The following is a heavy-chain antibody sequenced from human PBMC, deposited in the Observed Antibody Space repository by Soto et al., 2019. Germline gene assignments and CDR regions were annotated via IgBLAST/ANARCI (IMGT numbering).Heavy chain of an antibody. CDR1: GGSVSVYY. CDR2: VYASGSP. V-gene: IGHV4-59*02. D-gene: IGHD1-26*01. CDR3: ARGVGSSPPQY. Sequence: SETLSLTCTISGGSVSVYYWSWIRQSTGQGLEWIGYVYASGSPYYNPSLRSRVTISADTSKNQISLKLTSPTAADTAVYYCARGVGSSPPQYWGRGTLVTVSS. J-gene: IGHJ4*02.